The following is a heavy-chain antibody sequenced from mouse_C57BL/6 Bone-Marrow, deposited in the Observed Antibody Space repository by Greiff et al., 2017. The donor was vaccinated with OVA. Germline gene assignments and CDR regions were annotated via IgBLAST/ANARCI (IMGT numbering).Heavy chain of an antibody. CDR3: TMAYYSNHGYFDV. D-gene: IGHD2-5*01. J-gene: IGHJ1*03. Sequence: VQLQQSGAELVRPGASVKLSCTASGFNIKDDYMHWVKQRPEQGLEWIGWIDPENGDTEYASKFQGKATITADTSYNTAYLQLSSLTSEDTAFYYCTMAYYSNHGYFDVWGTGTTVTVSS. CDR2: IDPENGDT. CDR1: GFNIKDDY. V-gene: IGHV14-4*01.